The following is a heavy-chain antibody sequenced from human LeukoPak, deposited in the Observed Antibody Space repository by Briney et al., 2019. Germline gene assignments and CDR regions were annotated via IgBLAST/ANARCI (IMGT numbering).Heavy chain of an antibody. CDR3: ARDPPRRFDL. Sequence: PGGSLRLSCATSGLPFSSYWMTWVRRARGRGLEWVGSIVENGSEEYYMGSLKGRFTFSRDNANNSLYLQMNNLRGEDTAVYYCARDPPRRFDLWGQGNLVTVSS. J-gene: IGHJ4*02. CDR1: GLPFSSYW. CDR2: IVENGSEE. V-gene: IGHV3-7*01.